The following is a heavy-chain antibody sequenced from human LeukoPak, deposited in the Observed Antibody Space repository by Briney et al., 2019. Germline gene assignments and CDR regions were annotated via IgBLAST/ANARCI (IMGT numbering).Heavy chain of an antibody. J-gene: IGHJ4*02. CDR3: ASMIVVARHDY. Sequence: GTSLRLSCAASGFTFSSYGIHWVRQAPGKGLEWVAVISYDGSNKYYADSVKGRFTISRDNSKNTLYLQMNSLGAEDTAVYYCASMIVVARHDYWGQGTLVTVSS. CDR2: ISYDGSNK. V-gene: IGHV3-30*19. D-gene: IGHD3-22*01. CDR1: GFTFSSYG.